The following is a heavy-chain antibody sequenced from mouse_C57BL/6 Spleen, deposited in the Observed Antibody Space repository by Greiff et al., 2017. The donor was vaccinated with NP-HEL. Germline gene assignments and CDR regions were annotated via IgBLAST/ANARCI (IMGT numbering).Heavy chain of an antibody. J-gene: IGHJ4*01. Sequence: VQLQQSGAELVRPGTSVKVSCKASGYAFTNYLIEWVKQRPGQGLEWIGVINPGSGGTNYNEKFKGKATLTADKSSSTAYMQLSSLTSEDSAVYFCARSYYYGSSYGDYWGQGTSVTVSS. CDR1: GYAFTNYL. D-gene: IGHD1-1*01. V-gene: IGHV1-54*01. CDR2: INPGSGGT. CDR3: ARSYYYGSSYGDY.